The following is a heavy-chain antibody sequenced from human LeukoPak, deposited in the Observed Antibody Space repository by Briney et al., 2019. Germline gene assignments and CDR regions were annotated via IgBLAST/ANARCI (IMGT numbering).Heavy chain of an antibody. CDR1: GGSISSYY. CDR2: IYTSGST. J-gene: IGHJ5*02. CDR3: ARDADGGSGSQPNWFDP. V-gene: IGHV4-4*07. D-gene: IGHD3-10*01. Sequence: PSETLSLTCTVSGGSISSYYWSWIRQPAGKGLEWIGRIYTSGSTNYNPSLKSRVTMSVDTSKNQFSLKLSSVTAADTAVYYCARDADGGSGSQPNWFDPWGQGTLVTVSS.